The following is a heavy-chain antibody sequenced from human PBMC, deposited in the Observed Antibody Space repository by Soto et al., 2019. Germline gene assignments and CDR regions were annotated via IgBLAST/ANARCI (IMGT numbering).Heavy chain of an antibody. D-gene: IGHD4-17*01. CDR3: ARTEGGVTTDY. CDR2: IYSSGST. CDR1: GGSISSAGFS. Sequence: QVQLQESGPGLVKPSQTLSLTCTVSGGSISSAGFSWAWIRQHPGKGLEWIGYIYSSGSTYYNPSLKSRVTISVDTSKNQFSLKLSSVTAADTAVYYCARTEGGVTTDYWGQGTLVTVSS. J-gene: IGHJ4*02. V-gene: IGHV4-31*03.